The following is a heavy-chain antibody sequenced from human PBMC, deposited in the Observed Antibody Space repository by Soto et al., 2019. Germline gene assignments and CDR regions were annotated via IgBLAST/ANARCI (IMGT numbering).Heavy chain of an antibody. J-gene: IGHJ5*02. V-gene: IGHV1-2*02. CDR2: INPKSGNT. CDR3: VKDPQASYNWFDP. D-gene: IGHD2-15*01. CDR1: GYTFTDFY. Sequence: ASVKVSCKASGYTFTDFYIHWVRQAPGQGLEWMGWINPKSGNTKYEQKFQARVTMTRDTSISTAYMEASRLTSDDTAVYYCVKDPQASYNWFDPWGQGTLVTVSS.